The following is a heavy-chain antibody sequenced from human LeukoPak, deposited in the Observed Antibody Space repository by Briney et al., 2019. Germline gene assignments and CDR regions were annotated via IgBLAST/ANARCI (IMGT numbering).Heavy chain of an antibody. CDR2: ISNSGGRT. CDR3: AKDGGLWVSAHWGDS. V-gene: IGHV3-23*01. D-gene: IGHD7-27*01. CDR1: GFTFSSYA. J-gene: IGHJ4*02. Sequence: TGGSLRLSCAASGFTFSSYAMSWVRQAPGKGLEWVSSISNSGGRTFYTDSVKGRFTISRDNSKITLYLQMNSLRAEDTAVYYCAKDGGLWVSAHWGDSWGRGTLVTVSS.